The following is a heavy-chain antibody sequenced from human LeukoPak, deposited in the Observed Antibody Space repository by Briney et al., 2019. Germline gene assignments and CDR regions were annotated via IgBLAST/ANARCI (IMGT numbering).Heavy chain of an antibody. CDR1: GGSISSSNW. D-gene: IGHD3-10*01. CDR3: ARKSGLLWFGDHFDY. V-gene: IGHV4-4*02. Sequence: PSGTLSLTCAVSGGSISSSNWWGWVRQPPGKGLEWIGEIYHSGSTNYNPSLKSRVTISVDKSKNQFSLKLSSVTAADTAVYYCARKSGLLWFGDHFDYWGQGTLVTVSS. CDR2: IYHSGST. J-gene: IGHJ4*02.